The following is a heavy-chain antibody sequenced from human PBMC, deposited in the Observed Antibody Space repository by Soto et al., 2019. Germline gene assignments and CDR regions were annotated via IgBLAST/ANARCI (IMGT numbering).Heavy chain of an antibody. J-gene: IGHJ5*02. CDR1: GGTVSSYS. CDR2: ILPLHGTP. CDR3: ASPLVGVRFLEFLPFDG. D-gene: IGHD3-3*01. V-gene: IGHV1-69*06. Sequence: QVQLVQSGAEVKKPGSSVRVSCKSPGGTVSSYSLSWVRQAPGQGLEWVGGILPLHGTPRYAQKLQGRVTISVDRSTNTGYMELRGLKSADTAVYLCASPLVGVRFLEFLPFDGWGQGTLVTVYS.